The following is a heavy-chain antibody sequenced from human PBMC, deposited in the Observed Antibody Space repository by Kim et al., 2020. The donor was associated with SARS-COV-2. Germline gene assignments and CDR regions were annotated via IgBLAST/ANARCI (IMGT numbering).Heavy chain of an antibody. Sequence: ASYSPSFQGQVTISADKSISAAYLQWSSLKASDTAMYYCARKIGNTFFYWGQGTLVTVSS. CDR2: A. V-gene: IGHV5-51*01. D-gene: IGHD3-3*01. J-gene: IGHJ4*02. CDR3: ARKIGNTFFY.